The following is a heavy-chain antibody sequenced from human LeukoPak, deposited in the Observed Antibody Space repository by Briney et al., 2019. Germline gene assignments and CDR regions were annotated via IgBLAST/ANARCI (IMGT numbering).Heavy chain of an antibody. CDR1: GFSFSTYW. CDR3: AKRGVVIRVILVGFHKEAYYFDS. D-gene: IGHD3-22*01. CDR2: LSGSGGST. Sequence: PGGSLRLSCEASGFSFSTYWMSWVRQTPGKGLEWVAGLSGSGGSTNYADSVKGRFTISRDNAKNTLYLQMNSLRAEDTAVYFCAKRGVVIRVILVGFHKEAYYFDSWGQGVLVTVSS. J-gene: IGHJ4*02. V-gene: IGHV3-23*01.